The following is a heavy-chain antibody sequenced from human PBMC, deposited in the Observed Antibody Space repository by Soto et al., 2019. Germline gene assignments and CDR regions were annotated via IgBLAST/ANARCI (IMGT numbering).Heavy chain of an antibody. D-gene: IGHD1-26*01. CDR2: ISSSSSSI. CDR1: GFTFSSYS. J-gene: IGHJ3*02. Sequence: GGSLRLSCAASGFTFSSYSMNWVRQAPGKGLEWVSSISSSSSSIYYADSVKGRFTISRDNAKNSLYLQMNSLRAEDSAVYYCARDPRIVGATTGAFDIWGQGTMVTVSS. V-gene: IGHV3-21*01. CDR3: ARDPRIVGATTGAFDI.